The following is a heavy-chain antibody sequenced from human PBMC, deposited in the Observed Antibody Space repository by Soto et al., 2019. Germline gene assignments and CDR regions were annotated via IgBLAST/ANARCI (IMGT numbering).Heavy chain of an antibody. CDR1: GCPFSSYG. V-gene: IGHV3-33*01. D-gene: IGHD4-17*01. J-gene: IGHJ5*02. Sequence: GGSLRLSCAASGCPFSSYGMHWVRQAPGKGLEWVAVIWYDGSNKYYADSVKGRFTISRDNSKNTLYLQMNSLRAEDTAVYYCARDNYGDYGRSNWFDPWGQGTLVTVSS. CDR3: ARDNYGDYGRSNWFDP. CDR2: IWYDGSNK.